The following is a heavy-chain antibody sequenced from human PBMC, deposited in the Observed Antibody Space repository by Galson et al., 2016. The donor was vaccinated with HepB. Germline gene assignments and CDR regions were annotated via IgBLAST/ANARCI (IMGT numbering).Heavy chain of an antibody. CDR2: IYSGGGT. Sequence: SLRLSCAASGFTVRNNYMSWVRQAPGKGLEWVALIYSGGGTYYTDSVKGRFIISRDNSKNTLYLQMTILRVEDTAVYYCKGYSAGDHWGQGTLVTVSS. J-gene: IGHJ4*02. CDR1: GFTVRNNY. D-gene: IGHD2-21*01. CDR3: KGYSAGDH. V-gene: IGHV3-53*01.